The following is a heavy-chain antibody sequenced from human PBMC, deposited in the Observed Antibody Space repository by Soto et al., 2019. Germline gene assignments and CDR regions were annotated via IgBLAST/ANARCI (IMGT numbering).Heavy chain of an antibody. Sequence: ASVKVSCKTSGGTFNTHAISWVRQAPGHGFEWMGGIVPIYGIPSHAQKFQGRVTITAGEPTTTVYMELSSLRSDDTAVYYCARGPNWNARYYYYGMDVWGQGTTVTVSS. CDR2: IVPIYGIP. V-gene: IGHV1-69*13. CDR3: ARGPNWNARYYYYGMDV. J-gene: IGHJ6*02. CDR1: GGTFNTHA. D-gene: IGHD1-1*01.